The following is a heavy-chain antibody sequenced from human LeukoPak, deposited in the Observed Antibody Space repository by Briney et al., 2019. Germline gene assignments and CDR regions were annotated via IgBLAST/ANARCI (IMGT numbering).Heavy chain of an antibody. CDR1: GFTFSDYY. Sequence: GGSLRLSCAASGFTFSDYYMSWIRQAPGKGLEWVSYISSSGSTIYYADSVKGRFTISRDNAKNSLYLQMNSLRAEDTAVYYCARGSLAARHYYYGMDVWGQGTTVTVS. CDR3: ARGSLAARHYYYGMDV. D-gene: IGHD6-6*01. CDR2: ISSSGSTI. V-gene: IGHV3-11*01. J-gene: IGHJ6*02.